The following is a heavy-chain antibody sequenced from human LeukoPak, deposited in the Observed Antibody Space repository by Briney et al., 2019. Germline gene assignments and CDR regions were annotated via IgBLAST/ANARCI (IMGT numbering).Heavy chain of an antibody. J-gene: IGHJ1*01. Sequence: ASVKVSCKASGYTFSGYYLPWVRQAPGQGLEWMGWINPNSGGTNSAQKFQGRVTMTRDTSIITAYMELSRLRSDDTAVYFCARGYYDSSDYEYFQHWGQGTLVTVSS. D-gene: IGHD3-22*01. V-gene: IGHV1-2*02. CDR3: ARGYYDSSDYEYFQH. CDR1: GYTFSGYY. CDR2: INPNSGGT.